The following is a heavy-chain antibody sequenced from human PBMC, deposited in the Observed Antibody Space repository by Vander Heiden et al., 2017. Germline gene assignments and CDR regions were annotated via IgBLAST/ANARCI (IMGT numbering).Heavy chain of an antibody. CDR2: ISSSSSYI. V-gene: IGHV3-21*01. CDR1: GFPFSSHS. CDR3: ARYGYSYGHAPFYY. J-gene: IGHJ4*02. D-gene: IGHD5-18*01. Sequence: EVQLVESGGGLVKPGGSLRLSCAASGFPFSSHSMNWVRQAPGKGLEWVSSISSSSSYIYYADSVKGRFTISRDNAKNSLYLQMNSLRAEDTAVYYCARYGYSYGHAPFYYWGQGTLVTVSS.